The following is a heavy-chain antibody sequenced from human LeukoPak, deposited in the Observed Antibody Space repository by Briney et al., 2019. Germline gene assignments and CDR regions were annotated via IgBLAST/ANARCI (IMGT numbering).Heavy chain of an antibody. V-gene: IGHV3-23*01. CDR2: ITGSGDTT. CDR3: VKDIQLST. Sequence: PGGSLRLSCEASGFTFSSYAVTWVRQAPGKGLEWVSGITGSGDTTFYADSVKGRFTISRDNSKNTLYLQMHSLRAEDTAVYYCVKDIQLSTWGLGTMVTVSS. CDR1: GFTFSSYA. J-gene: IGHJ3*01. D-gene: IGHD5-24*01.